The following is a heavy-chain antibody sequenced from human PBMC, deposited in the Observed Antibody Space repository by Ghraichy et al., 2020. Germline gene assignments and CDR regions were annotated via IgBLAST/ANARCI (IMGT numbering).Heavy chain of an antibody. CDR2: IYTGGSS. D-gene: IGHD1-26*01. Sequence: GESLNISCTASGFTVYSTYMSWVRQTPGRGLECVSMIYTGGSSYYADSVKGRFTISRDNSKNTVYLQMNSLRPEDTAVYYCARAFLGGTYYGHYNGMDVWGQGTTVTVSS. CDR1: GFTVYSTY. J-gene: IGHJ6*02. V-gene: IGHV3-53*05. CDR3: ARAFLGGTYYGHYNGMDV.